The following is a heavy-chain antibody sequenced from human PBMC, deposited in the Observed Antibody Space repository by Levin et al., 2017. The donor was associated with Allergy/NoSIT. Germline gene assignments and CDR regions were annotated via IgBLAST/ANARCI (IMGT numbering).Heavy chain of an antibody. CDR1: GGSISSYY. D-gene: IGHD2-21*02. J-gene: IGHJ5*02. Sequence: GSLRLSCTVSGGSISSYYWSWIRQPPGKGLEWIGYIYYSGSTNYNPSLKSRVTISVDTSKNQFSLKLSSVTAADTAVYYCARAYCGGDCYGDNWFDPWGQGTLVTVSS. CDR2: IYYSGST. V-gene: IGHV4-59*01. CDR3: ARAYCGGDCYGDNWFDP.